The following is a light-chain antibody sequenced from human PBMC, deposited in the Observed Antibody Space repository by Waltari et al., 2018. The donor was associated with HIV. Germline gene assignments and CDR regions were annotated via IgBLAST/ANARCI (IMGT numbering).Light chain of an antibody. CDR3: QQYKSYPFT. Sequence: IQMTQSPSSLSASVGDRVTITCRASQDISGSLTWFQQKPGKAPKPLIYPASTLQSGVPSKFSGSASGTDFTLTISSLQPDDFATYYCQQYKSYPFTFGGGTKVEI. CDR1: QDISGS. J-gene: IGKJ4*01. CDR2: PAS. V-gene: IGKV1-16*02.